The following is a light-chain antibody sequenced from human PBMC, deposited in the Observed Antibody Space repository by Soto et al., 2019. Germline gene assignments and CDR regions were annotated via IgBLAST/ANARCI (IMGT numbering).Light chain of an antibody. CDR2: DAS. J-gene: IGKJ1*01. CDR1: QSLNTR. Sequence: GDRVTLTCLASQSLNTRLAWYQQRPGKAPKLLIYDASTLESGVPSRFSGGGSGTEFTLTINNLQPDDLATYICQQYKSYSTFGRGTKVDIK. CDR3: QQYKSYST. V-gene: IGKV1-5*01.